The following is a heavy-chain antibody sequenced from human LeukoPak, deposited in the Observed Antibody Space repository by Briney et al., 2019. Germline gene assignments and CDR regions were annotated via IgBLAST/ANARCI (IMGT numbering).Heavy chain of an antibody. J-gene: IGHJ3*02. V-gene: IGHV5-51*01. Sequence: GESLNISCKGSGYRFTDYWIGWVRQMPGKGLEWMGIIYPGDYDTRYSTSFQGQVTISVDKSISTAYLQWSRLKASDTAMFHCARRLSGYCSSVSCPGAFDIWGQGTMVTVSS. CDR3: ARRLSGYCSSVSCPGAFDI. D-gene: IGHD2-15*01. CDR2: IYPGDYDT. CDR1: GYRFTDYW.